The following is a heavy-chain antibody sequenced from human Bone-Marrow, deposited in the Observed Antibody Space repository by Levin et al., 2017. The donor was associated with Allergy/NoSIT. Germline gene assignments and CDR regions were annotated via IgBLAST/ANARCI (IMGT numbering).Heavy chain of an antibody. J-gene: IGHJ4*02. CDR3: AKDVGPGYTASWYYFDS. CDR1: GFTFDDYA. Sequence: PGGSLRLSCTASGFTFDDYAMHWVRQVPGKGLEWVSGINWNSGATAYADSVRGRFSISRDNAKNSLYLQMNNLRGEDTAFYYCAKDVGPGYTASWYYFDSWGQGALVTVSS. V-gene: IGHV3-9*01. CDR2: INWNSGAT. D-gene: IGHD5-24*01.